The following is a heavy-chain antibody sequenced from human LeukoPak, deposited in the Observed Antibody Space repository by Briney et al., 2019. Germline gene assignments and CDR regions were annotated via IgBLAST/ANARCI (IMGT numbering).Heavy chain of an antibody. CDR2: MYYSGGT. J-gene: IGHJ4*02. CDR1: GGSISSYY. CDR3: ARGSRLLWFRELLNYFDY. Sequence: SETLSLTCTVSGGSISSYYWSWIRQPPGKGLEWIAYMYYSGGTNYNPSLKSRVTISVDTSKNQFSLKLSSVTAADTAVYYCARGSRLLWFRELLNYFDYWGQGTLVTVSS. D-gene: IGHD3-10*01. V-gene: IGHV4-59*08.